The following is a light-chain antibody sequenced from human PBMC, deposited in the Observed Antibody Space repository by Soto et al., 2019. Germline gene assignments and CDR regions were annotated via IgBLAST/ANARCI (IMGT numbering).Light chain of an antibody. V-gene: IGLV2-14*01. CDR2: EVT. J-gene: IGLJ1*01. CDR1: NTDVGQDKS. CDR3: VSYTDPDTLV. Sequence: QSALTQPASVSGSLGQSITISCVGRNTDVGQDKSVSWYQQGPGKAPKLLIFEVTNRPSGVSSRFSGSRSGNTASLTISGLQPDDEGDYFCVSYTDPDTLVFGTGTKLPVL.